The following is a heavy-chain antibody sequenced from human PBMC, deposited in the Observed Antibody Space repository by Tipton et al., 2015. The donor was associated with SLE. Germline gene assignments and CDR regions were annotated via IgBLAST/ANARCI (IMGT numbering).Heavy chain of an antibody. CDR3: ARGVQQLGRFDY. V-gene: IGHV4-4*07. Sequence: TLSLTCTVSGGSLSNYYWSWIRQPAGKGLEWIGRIYTSGSTNYNPSLKSRITISADTSKNQFSLKLNSVTAADTAVYYCARGVQQLGRFDYWGQGTLVTVSS. CDR2: IYTSGST. D-gene: IGHD6-13*01. CDR1: GGSLSNYY. J-gene: IGHJ4*02.